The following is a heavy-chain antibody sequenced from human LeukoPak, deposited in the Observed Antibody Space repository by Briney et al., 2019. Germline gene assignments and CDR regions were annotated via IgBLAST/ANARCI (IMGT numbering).Heavy chain of an antibody. V-gene: IGHV3-15*01. CDR1: GFTFSNAW. Sequence: GGSLRLSCAASGFTFSNAWMSWVRQAPGKGLEWVGRLKTKTDCGITDYAAPVKGRFIISRDDSKNTLYLQMNSLKTEDTAVYYCTTVLLVGATGYYYYMDVWGKGTTVTVSS. J-gene: IGHJ6*03. D-gene: IGHD1-26*01. CDR2: LKTKTDCGIT. CDR3: TTVLLVGATGYYYYMDV.